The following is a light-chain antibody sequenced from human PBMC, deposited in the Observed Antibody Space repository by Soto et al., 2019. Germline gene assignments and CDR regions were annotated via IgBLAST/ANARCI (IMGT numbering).Light chain of an antibody. V-gene: IGKV3-11*01. Sequence: EIVLTQSPATLSLSPGERATLSCRASQTVSRYLAWYQQKPGQAPRLLIYDASNRATGIPARFSGSGSGTDFTLTISSLEPEDFAVYYCQQRTNWPLTCGGGTKGDNK. CDR2: DAS. J-gene: IGKJ4*01. CDR3: QQRTNWPLT. CDR1: QTVSRY.